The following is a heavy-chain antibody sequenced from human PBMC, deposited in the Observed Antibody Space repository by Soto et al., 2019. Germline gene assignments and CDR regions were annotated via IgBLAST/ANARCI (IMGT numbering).Heavy chain of an antibody. D-gene: IGHD3-9*01. Sequence: GASVKVSCKASGYTFTGYYMHWVRQAPGQGLEWMGWINPNSGGTNYAQKFQGWVTMTRDTSISTAYMELSRLRSDDTAVYYCARDLVAYYDILTGYYRRYYYYGMDVWGQGTTVTVSS. CDR2: INPNSGGT. J-gene: IGHJ6*02. CDR3: ARDLVAYYDILTGYYRRYYYYGMDV. V-gene: IGHV1-2*04. CDR1: GYTFTGYY.